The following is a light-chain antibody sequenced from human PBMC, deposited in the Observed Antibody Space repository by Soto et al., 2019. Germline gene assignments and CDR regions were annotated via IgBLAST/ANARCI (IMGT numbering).Light chain of an antibody. CDR3: AAWDDSLNGPV. CDR2: SND. V-gene: IGLV1-44*01. CDR1: TSNIGSNS. J-gene: IGLJ3*02. Sequence: QSVLSQPPSASGTPGQRVTISCPGRTSNIGSNSVTWYQQLQGTAPKVVIYSNDQWPSGVPDRFSGSKSGSSASLAISGLQSEDEADYYCAAWDDSLNGPVFGGGTKLTVL.